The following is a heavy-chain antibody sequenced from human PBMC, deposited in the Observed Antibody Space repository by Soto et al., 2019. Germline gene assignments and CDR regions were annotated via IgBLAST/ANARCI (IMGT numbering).Heavy chain of an antibody. J-gene: IGHJ4*02. CDR2: IYYGGST. V-gene: IGHV4-39*01. D-gene: IGHD3-10*01. Sequence: QLQLQESGPGLVKPSETLSLTCTVSGGSITSSSYYGGWIRQPPGKGLEWIGSIYYGGSTYYNPSLKSRVTMVVDTSKNQFSLKLNSVNDEDTAVYYCVRHLKKGSSRIRGVDSWGQGNLVTVSS. CDR3: VRHLKKGSSRIRGVDS. CDR1: GGSITSSSYY.